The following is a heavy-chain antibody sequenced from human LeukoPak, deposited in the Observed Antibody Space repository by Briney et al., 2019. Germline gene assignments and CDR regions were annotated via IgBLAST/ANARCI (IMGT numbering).Heavy chain of an antibody. CDR1: GGTFSSYA. D-gene: IGHD3-16*01. V-gene: IGHV1-69*05. CDR3: ARVSYRGELDFDY. CDR2: IIPIFGTA. J-gene: IGHJ4*02. Sequence: GASVKVSCKASGGTFSSYAISWVRQAPGQGLEWMGGIIPIFGTANYAQKFQGRVTITTDESTSTAYMELSSLRSEDTAVYYCARVSYRGELDFDYWGQGTLVTVSS.